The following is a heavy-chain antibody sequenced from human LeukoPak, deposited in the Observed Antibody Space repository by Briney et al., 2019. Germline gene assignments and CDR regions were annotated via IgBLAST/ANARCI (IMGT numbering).Heavy chain of an antibody. V-gene: IGHV3-48*03. CDR1: GFTFSSYE. Sequence: PGGSLRLSCAASGFTFSSYEMNWVRQAPGKGLEWVSYISSSGSTIYYADSVKGRFTISRDNAKNSLYLQMNSLRAEDTAVYYCARDQQNSNGAFDIWGQGTMVTVSS. CDR3: ARDQQNSNGAFDI. J-gene: IGHJ3*02. CDR2: ISSSGSTI. D-gene: IGHD4-11*01.